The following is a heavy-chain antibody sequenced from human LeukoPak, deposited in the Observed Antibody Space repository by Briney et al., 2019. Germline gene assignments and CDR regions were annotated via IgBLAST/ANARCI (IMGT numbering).Heavy chain of an antibody. J-gene: IGHJ4*02. V-gene: IGHV4-59*01. D-gene: IGHD3-10*01. Sequence: SETLSLTCTVSGGSISSYYWSWIRQPPGKGLEWIGYIYNSGNTNYNPSLKSRVTISVDTSKNQFSLKLSSVTAADTAVYYCARDRRWEWFGELRGTGFDYWGQGTLVTVSS. CDR2: IYNSGNT. CDR1: GGSISSYY. CDR3: ARDRRWEWFGELRGTGFDY.